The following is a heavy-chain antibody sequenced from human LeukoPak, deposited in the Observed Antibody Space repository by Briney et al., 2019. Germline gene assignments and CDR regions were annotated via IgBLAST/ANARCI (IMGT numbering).Heavy chain of an antibody. CDR1: GFSFSYYN. CDR2: ISTSGSYI. J-gene: IGHJ4*02. D-gene: IGHD4-23*01. V-gene: IGHV3-21*06. Sequence: GGSLRLSCAASGFSFSYYNMKWVRQAPGKGLEWVSSISTSGSYIYYADSVKGRFTISRDNAKNSLYLQMNSLRAEDTAVYYCAKGVGAGNSVYFDYWGQGTLVTVSS. CDR3: AKGVGAGNSVYFDY.